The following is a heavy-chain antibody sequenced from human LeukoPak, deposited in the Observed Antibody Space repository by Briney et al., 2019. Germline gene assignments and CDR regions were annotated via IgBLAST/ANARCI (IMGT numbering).Heavy chain of an antibody. D-gene: IGHD3-10*02. V-gene: IGHV1-2*06. Sequence: ASVKVSCKASGYTFTGYYMHWVRQAPGQGLEWMGRINPNSGGTKYAQKFQGRVTMTRDTSISTAYMELSRLRSDDTAVYYCARDMSPENSQIDYWGQGTLVTVSS. J-gene: IGHJ4*02. CDR1: GYTFTGYY. CDR3: ARDMSPENSQIDY. CDR2: INPNSGGT.